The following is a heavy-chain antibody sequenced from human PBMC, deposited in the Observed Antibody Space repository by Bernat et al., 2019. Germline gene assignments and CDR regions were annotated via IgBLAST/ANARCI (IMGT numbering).Heavy chain of an antibody. D-gene: IGHD6-6*01. CDR3: AKDLSLGSSSYYYYGMDV. CDR2: ISYDGSNK. CDR1: GFTFSSYG. V-gene: IGHV3-30*18. Sequence: QVQLVESGGGVVQPGRSLRLSCAASGFTFSSYGMHWVRQAPGKGLEWVAVISYDGSNKYYADSVKGRFTISRDNSKNTLYLQMNSLRAEDTAVYYWAKDLSLGSSSYYYYGMDVWGQGTTVTVSS. J-gene: IGHJ6*02.